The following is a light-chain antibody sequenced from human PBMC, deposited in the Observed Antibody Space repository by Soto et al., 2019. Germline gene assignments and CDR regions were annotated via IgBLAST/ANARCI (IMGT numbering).Light chain of an antibody. J-gene: IGKJ1*01. CDR3: QQSYSSPPT. V-gene: IGKV3-15*01. Sequence: EIVITQSPATLSVSPGEGATLSCRASQSVSSKLAWYQQKPGQAPRLLIYGASTRATGIPARFSGSGSGTDFTLTISSLQPEDFATYYCQQSYSSPPTFGQGTKVDIK. CDR2: GAS. CDR1: QSVSSK.